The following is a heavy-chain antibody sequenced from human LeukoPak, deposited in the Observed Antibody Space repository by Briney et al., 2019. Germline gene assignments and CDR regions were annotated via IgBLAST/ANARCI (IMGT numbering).Heavy chain of an antibody. CDR2: IIPILGIA. J-gene: IGHJ4*02. CDR1: GGTFSSYA. CDR3: ARAGQLLPFDY. Sequence: ASVKVSFKASGGTFSSYAISWVRQAPGQGLEWMGRIIPILGIANYAQKFQGRVTITADKSTSTAYMELSSLRSEDTAVYYCARAGQLLPFDYWVQGTLVTVSS. V-gene: IGHV1-69*04. D-gene: IGHD2-2*01.